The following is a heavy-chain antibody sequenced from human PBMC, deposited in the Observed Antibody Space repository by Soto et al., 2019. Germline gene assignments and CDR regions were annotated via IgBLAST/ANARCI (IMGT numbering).Heavy chain of an antibody. D-gene: IGHD2-2*01. J-gene: IGHJ6*03. Sequence: SETLSLTCTVSGGSISSYYWSWIRQPPGKGLEWIGYIYYSGSTNYNPPLKSRVTISVDTSKNQFSLKLSSVTAADTAVYYCAIQGRYCSSTSCYYYYYMDVWGKGTTVTVSS. CDR2: IYYSGST. CDR3: AIQGRYCSSTSCYYYYYMDV. V-gene: IGHV4-59*08. CDR1: GGSISSYY.